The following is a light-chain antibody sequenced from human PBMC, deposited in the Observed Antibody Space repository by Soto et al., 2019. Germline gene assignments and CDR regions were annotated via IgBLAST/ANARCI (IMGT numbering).Light chain of an antibody. V-gene: IGKV3-20*01. CDR1: QSVTSNY. Sequence: EVVMTQSPATLSVSPGERATLSCRASQSVTSNYLAWYQQKPGQAPRLLIYGVSSRATGVPDRFSGSGPGTDFTLTISRLEPEDFAVYYCQQYTDWPLTFGQGTKVEVK. CDR3: QQYTDWPLT. J-gene: IGKJ1*01. CDR2: GVS.